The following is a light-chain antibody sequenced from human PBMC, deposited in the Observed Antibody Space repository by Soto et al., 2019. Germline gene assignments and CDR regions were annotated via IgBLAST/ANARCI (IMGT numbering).Light chain of an antibody. CDR2: EVS. CDR3: SSYTSSSTRV. CDR1: SSDVGGYNY. Sequence: QSALTQPASVSGSPGQSITISCTGTSSDVGGYNYVSWYQQHPGKAPKLMIYEVSNRPSGVPYRFSGSKSGNTASLTISGLQAEDEADYYCSSYTSSSTRVFGTGTKLTVL. J-gene: IGLJ1*01. V-gene: IGLV2-14*01.